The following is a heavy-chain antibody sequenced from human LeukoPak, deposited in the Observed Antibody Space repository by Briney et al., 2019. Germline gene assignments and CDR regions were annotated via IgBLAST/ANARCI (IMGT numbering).Heavy chain of an antibody. Sequence: GGSLRLSCAASGFTFSSYSMNWVRQAPGKGLEWVSFISSSSSTIYYADSVKGRFTISRDNAKNSLYLQMNSLRAEDTAVYYCARGGRWELRNWGQGTLVTVSS. D-gene: IGHD1-26*01. CDR3: ARGGRWELRN. CDR2: ISSSSSTI. V-gene: IGHV3-48*04. J-gene: IGHJ4*02. CDR1: GFTFSSYS.